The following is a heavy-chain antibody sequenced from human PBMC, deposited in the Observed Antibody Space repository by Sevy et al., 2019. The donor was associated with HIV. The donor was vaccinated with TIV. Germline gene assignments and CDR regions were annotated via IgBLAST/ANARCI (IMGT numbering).Heavy chain of an antibody. CDR1: GFTVSSNY. V-gene: IGHV3-53*01. D-gene: IGHD3-16*02. J-gene: IGHJ3*02. Sequence: GGSLRLSCAASGFTVSSNYMSWVRQAPGKGLEWVSVIYSGGSTYYADSVKGRFTISRDNSKNTLYLQMNSLRAEDTAVYYCARESRMIKFGGVIVNDAFDIWGQGTMVTVSS. CDR3: ARESRMIKFGGVIVNDAFDI. CDR2: IYSGGST.